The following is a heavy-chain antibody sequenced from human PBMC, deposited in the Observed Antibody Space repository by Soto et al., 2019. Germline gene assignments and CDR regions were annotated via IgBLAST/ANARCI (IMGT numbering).Heavy chain of an antibody. Sequence: RLSCAASGFTFSSYGMHWVRQAPGKGLEWVAVISYDGSNKYYADSVKGRFTISRDNSKNTLYLQMNSLRAEDTAVYYCAKEGPNSSGWYGATAYYYGMDVWGQGTTVTVSS. CDR1: GFTFSSYG. D-gene: IGHD6-19*01. CDR3: AKEGPNSSGWYGATAYYYGMDV. J-gene: IGHJ6*02. CDR2: ISYDGSNK. V-gene: IGHV3-30*18.